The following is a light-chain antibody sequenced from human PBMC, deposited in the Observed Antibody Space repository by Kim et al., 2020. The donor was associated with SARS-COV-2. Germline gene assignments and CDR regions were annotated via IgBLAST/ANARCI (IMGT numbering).Light chain of an antibody. CDR2: GAS. V-gene: IGKV3-11*01. CDR1: KSANSY. Sequence: LAAGKTAPPYCTTRKSANSYLAWYQQKPGQAPRLLIYGASNRATGIPARFSGSGSGTDFTLTISSLEAEDFAVYYCQHCSDSPYTFGQGTKLEI. CDR3: QHCSDSPYT. J-gene: IGKJ2*01.